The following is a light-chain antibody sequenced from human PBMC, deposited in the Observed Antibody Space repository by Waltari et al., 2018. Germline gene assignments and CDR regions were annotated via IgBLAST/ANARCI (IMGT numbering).Light chain of an antibody. V-gene: IGKV3-20*01. Sequence: EIVLTQSPGTLSLSPGDRATLSCRASQTVSISNLAWYQQKPGQAPRLLIYDASTKAAGIPDRFSGSGSWTDFTLTIGRLEPEDFAVYYCQQYGCSPPYTFGQGTKLETK. CDR2: DAS. CDR3: QQYGCSPPYT. CDR1: QTVSISN. J-gene: IGKJ2*01.